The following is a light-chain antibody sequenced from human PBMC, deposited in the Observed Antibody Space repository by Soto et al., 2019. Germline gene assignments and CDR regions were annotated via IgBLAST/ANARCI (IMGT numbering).Light chain of an antibody. Sequence: EIVLTQSPGTLSLSPGERATLSCRASQSVNSSYLAWHQQKPGQAPRLLCHGASSRATGLPDRFSGSGSGTDFTLTISSLQPEDFAVYSCQQYGSSRLTFGGGTEVEIK. CDR3: QQYGSSRLT. CDR1: QSVNSSY. J-gene: IGKJ4*01. CDR2: GAS. V-gene: IGKV3-20*01.